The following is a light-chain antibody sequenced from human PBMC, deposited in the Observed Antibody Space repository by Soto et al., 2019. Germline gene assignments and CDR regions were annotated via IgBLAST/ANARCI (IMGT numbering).Light chain of an antibody. J-gene: IGLJ3*02. CDR1: SSDVGGYNY. V-gene: IGLV2-14*03. Sequence: QSALTQPASVSGSPGQSITISCTGTSSDVGGYNYVSWYQHHPGKAPKLMIYDVSNWPSGVSNRFSGSKSGNTASLTISGLQAEDEADYYCTSYTASSSLEVFGGGTKLTVL. CDR2: DVS. CDR3: TSYTASSSLEV.